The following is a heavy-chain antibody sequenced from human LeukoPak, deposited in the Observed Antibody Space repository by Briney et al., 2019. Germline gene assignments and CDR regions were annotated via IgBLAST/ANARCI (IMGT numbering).Heavy chain of an antibody. CDR3: ARYTGGWRSFDI. CDR1: DGSIISYY. J-gene: IGHJ3*02. Sequence: SETLSLTCTVSDGSIISYYWSWIRQPPGKGLEWIGQSYFSGSTNYNPSLKSRVTISIDTSKNQFSLKLNSVTAADTAVYYCARYTGGWRSFDIWGQGTMVTVSP. V-gene: IGHV4-59*01. D-gene: IGHD6-19*01. CDR2: SYFSGST.